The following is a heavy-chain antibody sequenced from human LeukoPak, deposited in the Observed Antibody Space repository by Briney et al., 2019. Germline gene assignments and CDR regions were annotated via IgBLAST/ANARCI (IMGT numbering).Heavy chain of an antibody. V-gene: IGHV2-70*01. CDR1: GFSLSTSGMC. CDR3: ARGHYYGDYPVNWFDP. Sequence: PGPTLLNPPQTLTLTCTFSGFSLSTSGMCVSWIRQPPGKALEWLALIDWDDDKYYSTSLKTRLTISKDTSKNQVVLTMTNMDPVDTATYYCARGHYYGDYPVNWFDPWDQGTLVTVSS. D-gene: IGHD4-17*01. CDR2: IDWDDDK. J-gene: IGHJ5*02.